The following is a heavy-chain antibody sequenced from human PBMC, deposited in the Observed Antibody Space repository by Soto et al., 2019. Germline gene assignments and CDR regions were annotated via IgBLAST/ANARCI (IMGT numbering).Heavy chain of an antibody. J-gene: IGHJ6*03. CDR3: ARQSLDYYYYYMDV. D-gene: IGHD2-2*03. V-gene: IGHV1-18*01. CDR1: GYTFTSYG. Sequence: GASVKVSYKASGYTFTSYGISWVRQAPGQGLEWMGWISAYNGNTNYAQKLQGRVTMTTDTSTSTAYMELRSLRSDDTAVYYCARQSLDYYYYYMDVWGKGTTVTVSS. CDR2: ISAYNGNT.